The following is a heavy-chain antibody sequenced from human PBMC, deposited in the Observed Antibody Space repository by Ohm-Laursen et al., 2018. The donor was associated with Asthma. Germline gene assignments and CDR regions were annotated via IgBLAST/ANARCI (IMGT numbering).Heavy chain of an antibody. Sequence: SSVKVSCKASGGTFSSYAISWVRQAPGQGLEWMGGIIPIFGTANYAQKFQGRVTITADESTSTAYMELSSLRSEDTAVYYCARDKGWAYSSSWYNWFDPWGQGTLVTVSS. V-gene: IGHV1-69*01. J-gene: IGHJ5*02. CDR3: ARDKGWAYSSSWYNWFDP. D-gene: IGHD6-13*01. CDR2: IIPIFGTA. CDR1: GGTFSSYA.